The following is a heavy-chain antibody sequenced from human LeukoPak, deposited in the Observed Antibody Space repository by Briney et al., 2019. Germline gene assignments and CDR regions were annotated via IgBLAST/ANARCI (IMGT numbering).Heavy chain of an antibody. J-gene: IGHJ4*02. CDR1: GGSISSYY. CDR3: ASYSLSSSFHY. D-gene: IGHD6-13*01. Sequence: SETLSLTCTVSGGSISSYYWSWIRQPPGKGLEWIGYIYYSGSTNYNPSLKSRVTISVDTSKNQFSLKLSSVTAADTAVYYCASYSLSSSFHYWGQGTLVTVSS. V-gene: IGHV4-59*01. CDR2: IYYSGST.